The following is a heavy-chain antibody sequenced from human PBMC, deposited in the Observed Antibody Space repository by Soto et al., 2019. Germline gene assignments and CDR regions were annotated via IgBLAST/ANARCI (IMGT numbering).Heavy chain of an antibody. CDR2: ISKDGSKE. J-gene: IGHJ4*02. V-gene: IGHV3-30*18. Sequence: QVQLEESGGGVVQPGKSLRLSCAGSGFTFNSYGMHWVRQTPGKGLEWVAGISKDGSKEHYLASVEGRFTISRDNSKNTLSLQMDSLRSDDTALYYCAKDAEMDIVVVAVAEYFDSLGPGTLVIVSS. CDR3: AKDAEMDIVVVAVAEYFDS. CDR1: GFTFNSYG. D-gene: IGHD2-21*02.